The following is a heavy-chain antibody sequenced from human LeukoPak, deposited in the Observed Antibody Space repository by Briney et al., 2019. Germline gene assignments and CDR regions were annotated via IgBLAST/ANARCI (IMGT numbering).Heavy chain of an antibody. V-gene: IGHV1-2*02. CDR2: IYPNSGGT. D-gene: IGHD2/OR15-2a*01. Sequence: ASVKVSCKASGYTFTDYYMHWVRQAPGQGLEWMGWIYPNSGGTNYAQKFQGRVTMTRDTSISTAYMELSRLRSDDTAVYYCARGLGEYYYYMDVWGKGTTVAVSS. CDR1: GYTFTDYY. J-gene: IGHJ6*03. CDR3: ARGLGEYYYYMDV.